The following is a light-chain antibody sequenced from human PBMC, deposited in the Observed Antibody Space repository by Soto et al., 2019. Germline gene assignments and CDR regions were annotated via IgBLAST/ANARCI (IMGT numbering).Light chain of an antibody. Sequence: EVVLTQSPATLALSPGEIATLSCRASRNSYNNLAWYQHTPGQAPMLLIHDASKRASGIPARFSGSGSGTDFTLTISGLEPEDFAVYYCQQRANGPPLTFGGGTKMELK. CDR1: RNSYNN. CDR3: QQRANGPPLT. CDR2: DAS. J-gene: IGKJ4*01. V-gene: IGKV3-11*01.